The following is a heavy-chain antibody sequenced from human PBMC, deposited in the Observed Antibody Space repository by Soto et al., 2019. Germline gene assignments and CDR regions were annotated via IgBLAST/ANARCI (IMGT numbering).Heavy chain of an antibody. D-gene: IGHD1-1*01. J-gene: IGHJ6*02. CDR3: ARDYTGTTNYYYGMDV. CDR2: IIPFFGTT. CDR1: GGNFTTYT. V-gene: IGHV1-69*13. Sequence: SVKVSCKASGGNFTTYTITWVRQAPGQGLEWMGEIIPFFGTTKYAQKFQGRVTITADESTSTAYMELISLRSEDTAVYFCARDYTGTTNYYYGMDVWGQGTTVTVSS.